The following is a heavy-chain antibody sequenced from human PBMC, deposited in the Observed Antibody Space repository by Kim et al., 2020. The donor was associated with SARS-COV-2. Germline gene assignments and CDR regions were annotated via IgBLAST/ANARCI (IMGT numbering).Heavy chain of an antibody. CDR2: IKEDENVK. CDR3: VTGRGSY. V-gene: IGHV3-7*01. Sequence: GGSLRLSCAASGFTFSSNWMNWARQAPGKGLEWVANIKEDENVKYYVDSVKGRFTISRDNAKNSLYLQMNSLRAEDTAVYYCVTGRGSYWGQEPWSPSPQ. CDR1: GFTFSSNW. D-gene: IGHD3-16*01. J-gene: IGHJ4*01.